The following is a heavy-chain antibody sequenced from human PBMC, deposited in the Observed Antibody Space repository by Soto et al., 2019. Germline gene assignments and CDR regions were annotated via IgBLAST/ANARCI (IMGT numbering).Heavy chain of an antibody. CDR1: GYTFTDHG. Sequence: ASVKVSCKTSGYTFTDHGIDWVRQAPGRGLEWVGWVSSYNGNTNYAYNLKDRVIMTTDASTSTAYMELRGLRSGDTAVYYCAREVEGSYSPADFWGQGTPVTVSS. CDR3: AREVEGSYSPADF. CDR2: VSSYNGNT. J-gene: IGHJ4*02. V-gene: IGHV1-18*01. D-gene: IGHD3-10*01.